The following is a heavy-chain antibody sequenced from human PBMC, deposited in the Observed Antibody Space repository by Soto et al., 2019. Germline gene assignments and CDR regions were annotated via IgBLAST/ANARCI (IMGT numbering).Heavy chain of an antibody. Sequence: QVQLVQSGAEVKKPGSSVKVSCKASGGTFSSYAISWVRQAPGQGLEWMGGIIPIFGTANYAQKFQGRVTITEDESKRTAYMELSSLRAEDTAVYDCASVEGGTNSYFDYWGQGTLVTVSS. D-gene: IGHD1-1*01. V-gene: IGHV1-69*01. CDR2: IIPIFGTA. J-gene: IGHJ4*02. CDR3: ASVEGGTNSYFDY. CDR1: GGTFSSYA.